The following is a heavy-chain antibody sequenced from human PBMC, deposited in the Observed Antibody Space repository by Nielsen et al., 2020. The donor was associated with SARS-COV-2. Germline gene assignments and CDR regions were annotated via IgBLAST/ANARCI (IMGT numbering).Heavy chain of an antibody. CDR3: ARANVDTDPNEPHSAGKNYYYGMDV. J-gene: IGHJ6*02. CDR1: GGTFSSYA. D-gene: IGHD5-18*01. CDR2: IIPILGIA. V-gene: IGHV1-69*04. Sequence: SVKVSCKASGGTFSSYAISWVRQAPGQGLEWMGRIIPILGIANYAQKFQGRVTITADKSTSTAYMELSSLRSEDTAVYYCARANVDTDPNEPHSAGKNYYYGMDVWGQGTTVTVSS.